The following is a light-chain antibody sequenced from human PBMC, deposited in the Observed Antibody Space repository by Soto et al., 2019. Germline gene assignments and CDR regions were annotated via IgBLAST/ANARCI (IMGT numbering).Light chain of an antibody. CDR3: QQSHTTPWT. CDR2: DAS. CDR1: QTITRW. V-gene: IGKV1-5*01. J-gene: IGKJ1*01. Sequence: EIQMNQSPSAVSASVGDRVTITCRASQTITRWMAWYQQKPGKAPKLLIYDASTLESGVPSRFSGSRSGTEFTLTISSLQPEDFATYYCQQSHTTPWTFGHGTKVDIK.